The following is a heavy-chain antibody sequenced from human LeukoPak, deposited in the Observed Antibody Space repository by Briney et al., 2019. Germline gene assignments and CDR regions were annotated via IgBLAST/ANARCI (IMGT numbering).Heavy chain of an antibody. J-gene: IGHJ4*02. CDR3: VKNYGSGGYGY. D-gene: IGHD3-10*01. CDR1: GFTFSSYA. V-gene: IGHV3-64D*06. CDR2: ISSNGFST. Sequence: GGSLRLSYSASGFTFSSYAMHWVRQAPGKGLEYVSAISSNGFSTYYADSVKGRFTISRDNSKNTLYLQMSSLRPEDTAVYYCVKNYGSGGYGYWGQGILVTVSS.